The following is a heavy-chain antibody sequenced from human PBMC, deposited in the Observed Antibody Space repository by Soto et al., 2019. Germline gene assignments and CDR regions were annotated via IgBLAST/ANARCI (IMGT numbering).Heavy chain of an antibody. CDR1: GFLFTDYY. D-gene: IGHD2-8*01. J-gene: IGHJ4*02. CDR3: ARDLRFSSTNYFDF. CDR2: IDGSSDYT. V-gene: IGHV3-11*06. Sequence: KPGGSLRLSCTASGFLFTDYYMSWIRRPPGKGLEWLAYIDGSSDYTNSADSVKGRFTISRDNAKNSVFLQMNNLRADDTAVYYCARDLRFSSTNYFDFWGRGTLVTVSS.